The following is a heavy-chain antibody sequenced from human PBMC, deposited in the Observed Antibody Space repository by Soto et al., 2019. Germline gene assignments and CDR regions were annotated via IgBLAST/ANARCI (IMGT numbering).Heavy chain of an antibody. D-gene: IGHD2-15*01. J-gene: IGHJ5*02. CDR3: ARVQGYCSGGSCYRRFDP. Sequence: GGSLRLSCAASGFTFSSYSMNWVRQAPGKGLEWVSYISSSSSTIYYADSVKGRFTISRDNAKNSLYLQMNSLRDEDTAVYYCARVQGYCSGGSCYRRFDPWGQGTLVTVSS. V-gene: IGHV3-48*02. CDR2: ISSSSSTI. CDR1: GFTFSSYS.